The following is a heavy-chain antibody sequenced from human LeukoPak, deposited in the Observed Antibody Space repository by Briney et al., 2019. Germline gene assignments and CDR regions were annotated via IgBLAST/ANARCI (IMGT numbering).Heavy chain of an antibody. CDR2: IYYSGNT. V-gene: IGHV4-39*07. Sequence: SETLSLTCTVSGDSISSSNYYWGWIRQPPGKGLEWIGTIYYSGNTYYNPSLKSRVTISVDTSKNQFSLKLSSVAAADTAVYYCARSGFGATNIYSYFDYWGQGTLITVSS. J-gene: IGHJ4*02. D-gene: IGHD1-26*01. CDR3: ARSGFGATNIYSYFDY. CDR1: GDSISSSNYY.